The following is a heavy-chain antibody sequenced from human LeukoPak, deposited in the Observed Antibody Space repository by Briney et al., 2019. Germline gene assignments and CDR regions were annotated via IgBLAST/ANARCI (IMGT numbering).Heavy chain of an antibody. D-gene: IGHD6-13*01. Sequence: PSETLSLTCTVSGGSISSSTYYWGWLRQPPGKGLEWIGSFYYSGGTYYNPSLKSRVTISADTSKNQFSLKLTSVTAADTAVYYCASTPISYSSSWSDYWGQGTLVTVSS. J-gene: IGHJ4*02. CDR2: FYYSGGT. CDR3: ASTPISYSSSWSDY. V-gene: IGHV4-39*01. CDR1: GGSISSSTYY.